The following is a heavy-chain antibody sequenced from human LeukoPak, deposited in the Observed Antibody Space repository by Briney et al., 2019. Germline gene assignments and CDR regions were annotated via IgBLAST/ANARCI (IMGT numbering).Heavy chain of an antibody. Sequence: SETLSLTCTVSGGSISSGDYYWSWIRQPPGKGLEWIGYSYYSGSTYYNPSLKSRVTISVDTSKNQLSLKLSSVTAADTAVYYCAREGYDFWSGYYDYWGQGTLVTVSS. CDR1: GGSISSGDYY. V-gene: IGHV4-30-4*01. J-gene: IGHJ4*02. D-gene: IGHD3-3*01. CDR2: SYYSGST. CDR3: AREGYDFWSGYYDY.